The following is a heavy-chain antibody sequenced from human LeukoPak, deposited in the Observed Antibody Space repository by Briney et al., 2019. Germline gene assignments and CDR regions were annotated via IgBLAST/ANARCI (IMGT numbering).Heavy chain of an antibody. J-gene: IGHJ4*02. V-gene: IGHV1-8*01. Sequence: ASVNVSCKASGYTFTRYYINWVRQATGQGLEWMGWMNPNSGNTGYAQKFQGRVTMTRNTSISTAYMELSSLRSEDTAVYYCARGFSIRSNSSGYWGQGTLVTVSS. CDR1: GYTFTRYY. CDR2: MNPNSGNT. CDR3: ARGFSIRSNSSGY. D-gene: IGHD6-6*01.